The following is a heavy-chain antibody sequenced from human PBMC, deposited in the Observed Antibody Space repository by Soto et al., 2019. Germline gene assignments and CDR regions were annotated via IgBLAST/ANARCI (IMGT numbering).Heavy chain of an antibody. J-gene: IGHJ6*04. Sequence: EVQLVESGGGLVQPGRSLRLSCAASGFTFDDYAMHWVRQAPGKGLAWVSGISWNSGSIGYADSVKGRFTISRDNAKNSLYLQMNSLRAEDTALYYCAKDMKEGDTVATIGMDVWGKGTTVTVSS. D-gene: IGHD5-12*01. V-gene: IGHV3-9*01. CDR2: ISWNSGSI. CDR3: AKDMKEGDTVATIGMDV. CDR1: GFTFDDYA.